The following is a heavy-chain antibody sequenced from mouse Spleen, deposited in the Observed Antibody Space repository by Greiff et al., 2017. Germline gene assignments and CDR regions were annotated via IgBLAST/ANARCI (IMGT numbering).Heavy chain of an antibody. CDR3: ARRDDGRGYAMDY. CDR1: GFTFSDYG. J-gene: IGHJ4*01. D-gene: IGHD2-3*01. CDR2: ISNLAYSI. V-gene: IGHV5-15*01. Sequence: EVKLMESGGGLVKPGGSLKLSCAASGFTFSDYGMAWVRQAPGKGPEWVAFISNLAYSIYYADTVTGRFTISRENAKNTLYLEMSSLRSEDTAMYYCARRDDGRGYAMDYWGQGTSVTVSS.